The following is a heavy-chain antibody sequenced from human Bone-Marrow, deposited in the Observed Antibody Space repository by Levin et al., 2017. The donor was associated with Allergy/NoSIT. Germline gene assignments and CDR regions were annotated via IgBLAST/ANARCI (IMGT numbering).Heavy chain of an antibody. J-gene: IGHJ4*02. Sequence: SLLLSFSFSGFPFRNPSMSWVRQAPGKGLEWVSVIYSAGSTYYADSGRGRFTISRDNSKNTLFLQMNSLRADDTAVYYCARGGPYGYWGQGTLVTVSS. CDR1: GFPFRNPS. CDR3: ARGGPYGY. CDR2: IYSAGST. D-gene: IGHD3-16*01. V-gene: IGHV3-53*01.